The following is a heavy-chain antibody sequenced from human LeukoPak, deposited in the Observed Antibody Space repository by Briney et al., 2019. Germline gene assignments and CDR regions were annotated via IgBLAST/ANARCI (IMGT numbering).Heavy chain of an antibody. J-gene: IGHJ3*02. CDR1: GFSFSTYG. Sequence: SGGSLRLSCAASGFSFSTYGIHWVRQAPGKGLEWVAVISYDGSNNYFVDSVKGRFTISRDNSQNTLYLQMNSLRVEDTAVYYCAKGLIRATGTGAFDIWGQGTMVTVSS. CDR2: ISYDGSNN. V-gene: IGHV3-30*18. CDR3: AKGLIRATGTGAFDI. D-gene: IGHD6-13*01.